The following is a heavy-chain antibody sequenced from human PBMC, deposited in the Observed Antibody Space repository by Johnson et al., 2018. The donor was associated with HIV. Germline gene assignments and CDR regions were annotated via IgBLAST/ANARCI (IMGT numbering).Heavy chain of an antibody. CDR3: AREAIAAADSNAFDI. Sequence: VQLVESGGGVVRPGGSLRLSCAAAGFTFDDYGMSWVRQAPGKGLEWVSAINWNGDNTGYTDSVKGRFTISRDNAKNSLYLPMNSLRAEDTALYYCAREAIAAADSNAFDIWGQGTMVTVSS. CDR1: GFTFDDYG. V-gene: IGHV3-20*04. D-gene: IGHD6-25*01. J-gene: IGHJ3*02. CDR2: INWNGDNT.